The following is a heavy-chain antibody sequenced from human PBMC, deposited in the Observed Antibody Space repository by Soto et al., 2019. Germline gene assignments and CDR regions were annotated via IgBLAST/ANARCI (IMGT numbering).Heavy chain of an antibody. D-gene: IGHD7-27*01. Sequence: QITLKESGPTLVRPTQPLTLTCTVSGFSLDTWGVGVGWIRQSPGKAPEWLALIYWDDDKRYSPSLKNRLTTTKDTSKHQMVLTLTYISPVYTRKYCCSRARWSWGSYYLDHWGQGTWVTVST. CDR2: IYWDDDK. V-gene: IGHV2-5*02. CDR3: SRARWSWGSYYLDH. J-gene: IGHJ4*02. CDR1: GFSLDTWGVG.